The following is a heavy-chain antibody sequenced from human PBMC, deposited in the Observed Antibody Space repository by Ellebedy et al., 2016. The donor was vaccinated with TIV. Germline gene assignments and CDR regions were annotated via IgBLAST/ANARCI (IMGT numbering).Heavy chain of an antibody. CDR2: VKRRIDGGTP. CDR1: GFTFSHAW. J-gene: IGHJ5*02. CDR3: TTLLGRWLLPRLTAS. D-gene: IGHD3-22*01. Sequence: GESLKISCSVSGFTFSHAWMNWVRLAPGKGLEWVGDVKRRIDGGTPAYAAPVKGRFTISRDDSTSTLFLHMNDLRIDDTAVYYCTTLLGRWLLPRLTASWGQGVQVTVSS. V-gene: IGHV3-15*07.